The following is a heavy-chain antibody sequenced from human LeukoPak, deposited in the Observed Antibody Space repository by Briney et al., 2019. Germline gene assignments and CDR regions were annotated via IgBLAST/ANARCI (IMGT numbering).Heavy chain of an antibody. CDR2: ISAYNGNT. D-gene: IGHD3-10*01. CDR3: AREPYYYGSGSYFNSYYYGMDV. V-gene: IGHV1-18*01. CDR1: GYTFTSYG. J-gene: IGHJ6*02. Sequence: AASVKVSCKASGYTFTSYGIRWVRQAPGQGLEWMGWISAYNGNTNYAQKLQGRVTMTTDTSTSTAYMELRSLRSDDTAVYYCAREPYYYGSGSYFNSYYYGMDVWGQGTTVTVSS.